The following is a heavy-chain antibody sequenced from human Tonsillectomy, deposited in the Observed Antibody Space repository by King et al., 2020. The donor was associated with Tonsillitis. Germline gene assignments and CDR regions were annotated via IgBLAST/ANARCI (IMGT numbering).Heavy chain of an antibody. CDR3: AKGTRELDY. CDR2: ISHDGNNN. J-gene: IGHJ4*02. D-gene: IGHD5-24*01. V-gene: IGHV3-30*18. CDR1: ALTFSSHA. Sequence: VQLVESGGGVVQPGRSLGLSCEVSALTFSSHAMHWVRQAPGSGLEWVAAISHDGNNNYYADSWKGRFTISRDNFKNTLYLQMNSLRAEDTAVYYCAKGTRELDYWGQGTLVTVSS.